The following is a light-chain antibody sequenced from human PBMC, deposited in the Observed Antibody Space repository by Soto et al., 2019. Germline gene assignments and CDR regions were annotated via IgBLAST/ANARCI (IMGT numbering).Light chain of an antibody. J-gene: IGLJ2*01. Sequence: QSVLTQPPSASGSPGQSVTISCTGTSSDVGGYNYVSWYQQHPGKAPQFMIYEVSKRPSGVPDRFAGSKSGNTASLTVSGLQAEDEADYYCSSYAGSNNLVFGGGTQLTVL. V-gene: IGLV2-8*01. CDR3: SSYAGSNNLV. CDR1: SSDVGGYNY. CDR2: EVS.